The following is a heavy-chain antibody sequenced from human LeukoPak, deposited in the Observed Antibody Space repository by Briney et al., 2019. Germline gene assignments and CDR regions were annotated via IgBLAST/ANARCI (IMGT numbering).Heavy chain of an antibody. CDR1: GFTFSSYS. Sequence: GGSLRLSCAASGFTFSSYSMNWVRQAPGKGLEWVANIKQDGSEKYYVDSVKGRFTISRDNAKNSLYLQMNSLRAEDTAVYYCARWVPAATDAFDIWGQGTMVTVSS. CDR3: ARWVPAATDAFDI. J-gene: IGHJ3*02. D-gene: IGHD2-2*01. V-gene: IGHV3-7*01. CDR2: IKQDGSEK.